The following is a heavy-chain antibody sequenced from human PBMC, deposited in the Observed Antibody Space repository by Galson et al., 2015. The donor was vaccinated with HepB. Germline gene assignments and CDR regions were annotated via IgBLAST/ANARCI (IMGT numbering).Heavy chain of an antibody. CDR3: ARILRVDASGRWYSFDY. Sequence: PALVKPTQTLTLTCTVSGFSVSLARMGVSWIRQPPGKALEWLAHIFSSDETSYSTSLKSRLTISRDTSKSQVVLTMTNMDPVDTATYYCARILRVDASGRWYSFDYWGQGTLVTVSS. V-gene: IGHV2-26*01. CDR1: GFSVSLARMG. D-gene: IGHD6-19*01. J-gene: IGHJ4*02. CDR2: IFSSDET.